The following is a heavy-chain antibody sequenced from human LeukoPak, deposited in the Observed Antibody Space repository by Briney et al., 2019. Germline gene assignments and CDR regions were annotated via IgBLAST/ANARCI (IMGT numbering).Heavy chain of an antibody. J-gene: IGHJ6*03. D-gene: IGHD1-26*01. Sequence: PGGSLRLSCAASGFILSNYGIHWVRQAPGKGLEWVAFIRYDGNIKYYADSVKGRFTISRDNYKNTLQMNSLRAEDTAVYYCARSIRGGSSQEDYYYYMDVWGKGTTVTVSS. CDR1: GFILSNYG. V-gene: IGHV3-30*02. CDR3: ARSIRGGSSQEDYYYYMDV. CDR2: IRYDGNIK.